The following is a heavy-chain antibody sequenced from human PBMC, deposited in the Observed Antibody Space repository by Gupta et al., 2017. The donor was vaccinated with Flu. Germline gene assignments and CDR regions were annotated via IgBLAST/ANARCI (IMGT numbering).Heavy chain of an antibody. CDR1: YY. V-gene: IGHV4-34*01. CDR3: ARGRRNIAAFIPGGFDH. Sequence: YYGSWCRQPAGKGREWIGEINDTGTTNYNPSVKSRVTISVDTSRSQFSLNMRSVTAADTAVYYCARGRRNIAAFIPGGFDHWGQGTLVAVSS. J-gene: IGHJ4*02. CDR2: INDTGTT. D-gene: IGHD6-13*01.